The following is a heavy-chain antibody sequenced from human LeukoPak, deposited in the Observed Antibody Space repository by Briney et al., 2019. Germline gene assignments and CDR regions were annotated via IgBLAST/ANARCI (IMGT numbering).Heavy chain of an antibody. Sequence: GGSLRLSCTASGFTFGDYAMSWVRQAPGKGLEWVGFIRSKAYGGTTEYAASVKGRFTISRDDSKSIAYLQMNSLKTEDTAVYNCSNGYDFWSGYYPFDYWGQGTLVTVSS. CDR2: IRSKAYGGTT. V-gene: IGHV3-49*04. CDR3: SNGYDFWSGYYPFDY. J-gene: IGHJ4*02. CDR1: GFTFGDYA. D-gene: IGHD3-3*01.